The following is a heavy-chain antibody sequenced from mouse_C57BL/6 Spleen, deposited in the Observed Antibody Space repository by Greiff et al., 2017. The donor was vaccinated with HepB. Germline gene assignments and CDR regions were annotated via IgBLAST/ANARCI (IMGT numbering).Heavy chain of an antibody. Sequence: QVHVKQPGAELVRPGSSVKLSCKASGYTFTSYWMDWVKQRPGQGLEWIGNIYPSDSETHYNQKFKDKATLTVDKSSSTAYMQLSSLTSEDSAVYYCARFYYGSSYDAMDYWGQGTSVTVSS. CDR3: ARFYYGSSYDAMDY. CDR2: IYPSDSET. D-gene: IGHD1-1*01. V-gene: IGHV1-61*01. J-gene: IGHJ4*01. CDR1: GYTFTSYW.